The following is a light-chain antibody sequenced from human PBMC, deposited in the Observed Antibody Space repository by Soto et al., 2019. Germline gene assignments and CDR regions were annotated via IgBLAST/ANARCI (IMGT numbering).Light chain of an antibody. Sequence: EIVLTQSPGTLSSSPGERATLSCRASQSVSSSYLAWYRQKAGQAPRLLIYAASSRATGIPDRFSGSGSGTDFTLTISRLEPEDFAVYYCQQYGSSSWTFCQGTKVEFK. CDR1: QSVSSSY. CDR2: AAS. J-gene: IGKJ1*01. CDR3: QQYGSSSWT. V-gene: IGKV3-20*01.